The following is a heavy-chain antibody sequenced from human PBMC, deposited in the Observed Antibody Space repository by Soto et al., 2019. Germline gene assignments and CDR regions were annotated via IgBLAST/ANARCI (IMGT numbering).Heavy chain of an antibody. V-gene: IGHV1-2*02. CDR1: GYTLSAYY. CDR3: AKEARYYGSGATFDY. CDR2: INPNSGVT. Sequence: GASGKGSCKASGYTLSAYYMRWVRQAPGQGLEWMGWINPNSGVTKYAQKFQGRFTISRDNSKNTLYLQMNSLRAEDTAVYYCAKEARYYGSGATFDYWGQGTLVTVSS. D-gene: IGHD3-10*01. J-gene: IGHJ4*02.